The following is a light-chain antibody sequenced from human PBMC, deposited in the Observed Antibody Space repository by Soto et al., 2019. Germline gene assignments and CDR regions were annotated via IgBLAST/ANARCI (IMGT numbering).Light chain of an antibody. J-gene: IGLJ3*02. Sequence: QSVVTQPPSASGTPGQRVTSSCSGSSSNIGRNTVNWYQQFPGTAPNLLIYNNNERPSGVPDRFSGSKSGTSASLAISGLRSEDEADYYCAVWDAILNGRVFGGGTKLTVL. CDR3: AVWDAILNGRV. CDR1: SSNIGRNT. V-gene: IGLV1-44*01. CDR2: NNN.